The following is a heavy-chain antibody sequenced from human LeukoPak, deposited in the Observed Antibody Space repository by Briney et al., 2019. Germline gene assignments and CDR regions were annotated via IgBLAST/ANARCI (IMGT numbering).Heavy chain of an antibody. D-gene: IGHD5-12*01. CDR2: ISGSGGST. CDR3: AKYGGYDWRPTDY. V-gene: IGHV3-23*01. CDR1: GFTFSSYA. Sequence: GGSLRLSCPASGFTFSSYAMSWVRQAPGKVLDLVSAISGSGGSTYYADSVKGRFTISRDNSKNTLYLQMNSLRAEDTAVYYCAKYGGYDWRPTDYWGQGTLVTVSS. J-gene: IGHJ4*02.